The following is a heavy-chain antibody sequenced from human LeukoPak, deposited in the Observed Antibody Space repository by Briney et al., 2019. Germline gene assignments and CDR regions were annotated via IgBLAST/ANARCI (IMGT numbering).Heavy chain of an antibody. V-gene: IGHV6-1*01. CDR2: TYYRSKWYN. D-gene: IGHD6-13*01. Sequence: SQTLSLTCAISGDNVSNNSVTWNWIRQSPSRGLEWLGRTYYRSKWYNDYAESVKSRMTIIPDTSKNQVSLQLNSVTPADTALYYRAGDRGVGAAVFFDYWGLGTLVSVSS. CDR3: AGDRGVGAAVFFDY. J-gene: IGHJ4*02. CDR1: GDNVSNNSVT.